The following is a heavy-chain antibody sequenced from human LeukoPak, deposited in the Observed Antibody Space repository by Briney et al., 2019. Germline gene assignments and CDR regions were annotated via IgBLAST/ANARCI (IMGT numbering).Heavy chain of an antibody. CDR1: GFTFSSYG. CDR3: AKGASVVPAVICY. D-gene: IGHD2-2*01. Sequence: GGSLRLSCAASGFTFSSYGMHWVRQAPGKGLEWVAFITSDGSYKYYADSVKGRFTISRDNSKNTLYLQMNSLRAEDTAVYYCAKGASVVPAVICYWGPGSLVTVSS. V-gene: IGHV3-30*02. CDR2: ITSDGSYK. J-gene: IGHJ4*02.